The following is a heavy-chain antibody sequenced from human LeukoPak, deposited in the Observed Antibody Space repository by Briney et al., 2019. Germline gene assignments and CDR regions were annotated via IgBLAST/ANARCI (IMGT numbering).Heavy chain of an antibody. Sequence: ASVKVSCRASGYTFTSYDIKWVRQATGQGLEWMGRMNPNSGNTDYAQKFQGRVTMTRNTSISTAYMELSSLTSEDTAMYYCARRGKGLGYYMDVWGKGTTVTISS. CDR1: GYTFTSYD. V-gene: IGHV1-8*01. D-gene: IGHD3-16*01. J-gene: IGHJ6*03. CDR2: MNPNSGNT. CDR3: ARRGKGLGYYMDV.